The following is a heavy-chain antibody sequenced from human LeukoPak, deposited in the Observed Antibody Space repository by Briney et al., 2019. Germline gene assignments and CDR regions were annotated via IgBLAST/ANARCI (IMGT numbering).Heavy chain of an antibody. V-gene: IGHV3-33*01. CDR2: IWFDGTNK. Sequence: GGSLRLSCAASGFTFSGYGMHWVRQAPGKGLEWVALIWFDGTNKYYAESVKGRFTISRDNSKDTLYLQMNSLRAEDTAVYYCARDRPYGMDVWGQGTTVTVS. J-gene: IGHJ6*02. CDR1: GFTFSGYG. CDR3: ARDRPYGMDV.